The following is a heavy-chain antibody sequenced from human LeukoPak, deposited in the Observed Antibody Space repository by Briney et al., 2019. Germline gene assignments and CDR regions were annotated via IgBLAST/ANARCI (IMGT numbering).Heavy chain of an antibody. CDR1: GFTFSSYA. D-gene: IGHD6-6*01. Sequence: GGSLRLSCAASGFTFSSYAMSWVRQAPGKGLEWVSAISGSGGITYYADSVKGRFTISRENSKNTLYLQMNSLRAEDRAVYSCPKDLFEYSRSSAFDYWGQGTLVTVSS. CDR2: ISGSGGIT. J-gene: IGHJ4*02. CDR3: PKDLFEYSRSSAFDY. V-gene: IGHV3-23*01.